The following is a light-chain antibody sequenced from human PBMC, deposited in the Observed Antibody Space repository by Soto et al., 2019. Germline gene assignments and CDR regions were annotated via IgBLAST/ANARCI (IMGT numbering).Light chain of an antibody. CDR3: QSYDSSLSGVL. J-gene: IGLJ2*01. CDR1: SSNIGANYD. CDR2: GNN. V-gene: IGLV1-40*01. Sequence: QSVLAQPPSVSGAPGQRVTISCTGSSSNIGANYDVRWYQQLPGSAPKLLIYGNNNRPSGVPDRFSGSKSGTSASLAITGLQAGDEADYYCQSYDSSLSGVLFGGGTKLTVL.